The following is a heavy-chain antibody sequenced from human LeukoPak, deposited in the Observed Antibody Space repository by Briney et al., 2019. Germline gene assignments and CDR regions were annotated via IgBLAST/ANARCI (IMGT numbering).Heavy chain of an antibody. CDR2: INSSGGRT. J-gene: IGHJ5*02. Sequence: SVKVSCKASRCTYTRYYMHWLRQAAGQGVEGVGIINSSGGRTSYAQKFQGRLTMPRHTSTSTVYMELSSLSSEDAAVYYCARGVVWSSTSCSFIGFHPLGQATLVSVCS. CDR1: RCTYTRYY. V-gene: IGHV1-46*01. D-gene: IGHD2-2*01. CDR3: ARGVVWSSTSCSFIGFHP.